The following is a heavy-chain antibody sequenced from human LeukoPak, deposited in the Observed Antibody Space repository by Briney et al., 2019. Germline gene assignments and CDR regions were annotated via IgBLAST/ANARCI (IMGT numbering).Heavy chain of an antibody. Sequence: SQTLSLTCTVSGGSISSGDYYWSWIRQPPGKGLEWIGYIYYSGSTYYNPSLKSRVTIPVDTSKNQFSLKLNSVTAADTAVYYCARVPWRLQYFDYWGQGTLVTVSS. CDR1: GGSISSGDYY. J-gene: IGHJ4*02. D-gene: IGHD4-11*01. V-gene: IGHV4-30-4*08. CDR3: ARVPWRLQYFDY. CDR2: IYYSGST.